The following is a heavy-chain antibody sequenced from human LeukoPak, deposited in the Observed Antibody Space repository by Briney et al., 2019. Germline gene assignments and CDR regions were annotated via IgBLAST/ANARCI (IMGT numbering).Heavy chain of an antibody. D-gene: IGHD5-12*01. Sequence: ASVKVSCKASGYTFTSYYMHWVRQAPGQGLEWMGIINPSGGSTSYAQKFQGRVTMTRDTSTSTVYMELSSLRSEDTAVYYCARDGDVDIVATEYYFDYWGQGTLVTVSS. CDR1: GYTFTSYY. CDR2: INPSGGST. V-gene: IGHV1-46*01. J-gene: IGHJ4*02. CDR3: ARDGDVDIVATEYYFDY.